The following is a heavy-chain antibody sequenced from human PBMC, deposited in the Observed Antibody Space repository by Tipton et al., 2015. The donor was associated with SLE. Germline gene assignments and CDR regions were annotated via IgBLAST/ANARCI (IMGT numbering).Heavy chain of an antibody. CDR1: GGSISSYS. J-gene: IGHJ4*02. CDR3: ARSESYYSALTY. D-gene: IGHD1-26*01. V-gene: IGHV4-59*08. Sequence: LRLSCTVSGGSISSYSWSWIRQPPGKGLEWIGYIYYSGSTNYNPSLKSRVTISVDTSKNQFSLKLSSVTTADTAVYYCARSESYYSALTYWGQGTLVTVSS. CDR2: IYYSGST.